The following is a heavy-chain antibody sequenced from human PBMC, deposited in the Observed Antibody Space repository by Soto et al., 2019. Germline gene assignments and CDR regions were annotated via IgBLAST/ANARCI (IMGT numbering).Heavy chain of an antibody. V-gene: IGHV4-30-4*01. Sequence: QVQLQESGPGLVKPSQTLSLTCTVSGGSISSGDYYWSWIRQPPGKGLEWIGYIYYSGSTYYNPSLKSRVTISVDTSKNQFSLKLSSVTAADTAVYYCARATYYYDSSGYHHDAFDIWGQGTMVTVSS. J-gene: IGHJ3*02. CDR2: IYYSGST. CDR1: GGSISSGDYY. D-gene: IGHD3-22*01. CDR3: ARATYYYDSSGYHHDAFDI.